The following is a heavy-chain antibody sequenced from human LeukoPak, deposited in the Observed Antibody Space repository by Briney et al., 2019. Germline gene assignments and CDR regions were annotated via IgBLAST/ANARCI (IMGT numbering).Heavy chain of an antibody. V-gene: IGHV3-21*01. CDR3: ARDLGLAYSGYGSSSDY. Sequence: GGSLRLSCAASGFTFSSYSMNWVRQAPGKGLEWVSSISSSSSYIYYADSVKGRFTISRDNAKNSLYLQMNSLRAEDTAVYYCARDLGLAYSGYGSSSDYWGQGTLVTVSS. D-gene: IGHD5-12*01. CDR2: ISSSSSYI. CDR1: GFTFSSYS. J-gene: IGHJ4*02.